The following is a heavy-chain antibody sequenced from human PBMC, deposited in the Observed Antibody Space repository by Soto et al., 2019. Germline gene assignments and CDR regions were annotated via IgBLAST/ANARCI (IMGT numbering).Heavy chain of an antibody. CDR1: GFTFSSYA. V-gene: IGHV3-23*01. D-gene: IGHD2-2*01. CDR2: IGGSGGST. CDR3: ARRKVVPAAIRSWYFDY. J-gene: IGHJ4*02. Sequence: GGSLRLFCAASGFTFSSYAMSWVRQAPGKGLEWVSAIGGSGGSTYYADSVKGRFTISRDNSKNTLYLQMNSLRAEDTAVYYCARRKVVPAAIRSWYFDYWGQGTLVTVSS.